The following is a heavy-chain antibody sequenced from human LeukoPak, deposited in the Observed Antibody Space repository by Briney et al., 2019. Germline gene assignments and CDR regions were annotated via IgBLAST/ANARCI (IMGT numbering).Heavy chain of an antibody. V-gene: IGHV3-23*01. CDR1: GFTFSSYA. D-gene: IGHD4-17*01. Sequence: PGGSLRLSCAASGFTFSSYAMSWVRQAPGKGLEWVSAISGSGGSTYYADSVKGRFTISRDNSKNTLYLQMNGLRAGDTAVYYCARDDAVTTSSPFDYWGQGTLVTVSS. CDR2: ISGSGGST. CDR3: ARDDAVTTSSPFDY. J-gene: IGHJ4*02.